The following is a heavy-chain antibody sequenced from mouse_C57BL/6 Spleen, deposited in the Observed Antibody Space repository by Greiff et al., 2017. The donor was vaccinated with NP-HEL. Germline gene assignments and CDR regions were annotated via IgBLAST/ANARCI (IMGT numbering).Heavy chain of an antibody. CDR2: IHPSDSDT. D-gene: IGHD4-1*01. CDR1: GYTFTSYW. Sequence: QVQLQQSGAELVKPGASVKVSCKASGYTFTSYWMHWVKQRPGQGLEWIGRIHPSDSDTNYTQKFKGKATLTVDKSSSTAYMQLSSLTTGYTAVDYCAINWDRFDYWGQGTTLTVSS. CDR3: AINWDRFDY. J-gene: IGHJ2*01. V-gene: IGHV1-74*01.